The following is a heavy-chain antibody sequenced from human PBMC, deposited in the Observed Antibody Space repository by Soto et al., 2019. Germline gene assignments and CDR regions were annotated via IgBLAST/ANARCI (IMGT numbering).Heavy chain of an antibody. D-gene: IGHD2-8*01. V-gene: IGHV3-23*01. CDR3: AKDRFNGAFDI. J-gene: IGHJ3*02. CDR2: VSATDGST. Sequence: EVQMLESGVGLVQPGGSLRLSCSVSGFTFSAHAMSWVRQAPGKGLEWVSTVSATDGSTDYADSVKGRFTITRDNSKNTLYLHMSSLRLEDTAIYYCAKDRFNGAFDIWGQGTMVPVSS. CDR1: GFTFSAHA.